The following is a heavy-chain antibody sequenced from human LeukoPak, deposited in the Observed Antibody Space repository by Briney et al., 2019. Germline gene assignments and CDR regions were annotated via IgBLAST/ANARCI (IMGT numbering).Heavy chain of an antibody. V-gene: IGHV3-21*01. D-gene: IGHD4-17*01. CDR2: ISSSSSYI. CDR3: ARLTTVTTFPYYYGMDV. CDR1: GFTFSSYS. Sequence: GGSLRLSCAASGFTFSSYSMNWVRQAPGKGLEWVSSISSSSSYIYYADSVKGRFTISRDNAKNSLYLQMNSLRAEDTAVYYCARLTTVTTFPYYYGMDVWGQGTTVTVSS. J-gene: IGHJ6*02.